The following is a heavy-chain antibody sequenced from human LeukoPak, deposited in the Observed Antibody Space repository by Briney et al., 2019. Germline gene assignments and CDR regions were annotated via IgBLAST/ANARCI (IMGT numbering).Heavy chain of an antibody. CDR3: AKLPYGADDAFDI. V-gene: IGHV3-23*01. CDR2: ISGSGGSA. J-gene: IGHJ3*02. D-gene: IGHD4-17*01. CDR1: GFTFSSYA. Sequence: GGSLRLSCAASGFTFSSYAMSWVRQAPGKGLEWVSAISGSGGSAYYADSVKGRFTISRDNSKNTLYLQMNSLRAEDTAVYYCAKLPYGADDAFDIWGQGTMVTVSS.